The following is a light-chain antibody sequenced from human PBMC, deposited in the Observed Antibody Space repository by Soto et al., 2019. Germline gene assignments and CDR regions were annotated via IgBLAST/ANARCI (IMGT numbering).Light chain of an antibody. CDR1: QSVSSY. Sequence: EIVLTQSPATLSLSPGERATLSCRASQSVSSYLAWSQQKPGQAPRLLIYDASNRATGIPARFSGSGSGTDFSFTISSLEPEYFAVYYCQQRSNWPGFTFGPGTKVDIK. V-gene: IGKV3-11*01. J-gene: IGKJ3*01. CDR3: QQRSNWPGFT. CDR2: DAS.